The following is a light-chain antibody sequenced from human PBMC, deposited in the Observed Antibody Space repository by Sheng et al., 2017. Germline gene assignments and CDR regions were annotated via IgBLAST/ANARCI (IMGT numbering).Light chain of an antibody. V-gene: IGKV3-20*01. CDR3: QQYGSSPPLT. J-gene: IGKJ4*01. CDR1: QSVSSN. Sequence: EIVMTQSPATLSVSPGERATLSCRASQSVSSNLAWYQQKPGQAPRLLIYGASSRATDIPDRFSGSGSGTDFTLTISRLEPEDFAVYYCQQYGSSPPLTFGRRDRRWEIK. CDR2: GAS.